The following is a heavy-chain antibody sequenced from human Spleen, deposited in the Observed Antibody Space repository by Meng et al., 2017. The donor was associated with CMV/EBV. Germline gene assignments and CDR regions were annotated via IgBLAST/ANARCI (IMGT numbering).Heavy chain of an antibody. CDR3: ASGQLWCDY. Sequence: GGSLRLSCVASGFTVSSNYMNWVRQAPGKGLEWISGISSGGNTYYADSVKGRFIISRDDSKNTLFLQMNSLRAEDTAVHYCASGQLWCDYWGQGTLVTVSS. D-gene: IGHD4/OR15-4a*01. CDR1: GFTVSSNY. J-gene: IGHJ4*02. CDR2: ISSGGNT. V-gene: IGHV3-53*01.